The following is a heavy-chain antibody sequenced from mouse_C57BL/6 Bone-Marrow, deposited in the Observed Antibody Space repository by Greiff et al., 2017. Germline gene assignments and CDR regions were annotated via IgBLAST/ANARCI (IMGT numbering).Heavy chain of an antibody. CDR3: ARDLYYYGSSYDTAY. J-gene: IGHJ3*01. CDR1: GFNIKDYY. D-gene: IGHD1-1*01. CDR2: IDPEDGET. Sequence: EVQGVESGAELVKPGASVKLSCTASGFNIKDYYMHWVQQRTEQGLEWIGRIDPEDGETKYAPKFQGQATITADTSSNTAYLQLSSLTSEDTAVYYCARDLYYYGSSYDTAYWGQGTLVTVSA. V-gene: IGHV14-2*01.